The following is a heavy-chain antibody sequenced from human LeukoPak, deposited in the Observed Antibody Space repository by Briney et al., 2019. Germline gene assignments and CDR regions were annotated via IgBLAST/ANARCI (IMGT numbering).Heavy chain of an antibody. J-gene: IGHJ5*01. D-gene: IGHD5-12*01. Sequence: SETLSLTCTVSDDSISDYYRGWIRQPPGKGLEWIGYFHNSGASTYNPSLKSRVTISADTSKNQFSLKLNSLTPADTAVYYCTRGAGWLIASWAQGILVTVSS. CDR2: FHNSGAS. CDR1: DDSISDYY. V-gene: IGHV4-59*01. CDR3: TRGAGWLIAS.